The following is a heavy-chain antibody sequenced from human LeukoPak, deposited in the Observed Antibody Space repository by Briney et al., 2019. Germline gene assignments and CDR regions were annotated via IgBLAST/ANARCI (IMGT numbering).Heavy chain of an antibody. D-gene: IGHD1-1*01. CDR3: ARSQHGSYSDY. CDR1: GFTFNNFS. V-gene: IGHV3-23*01. J-gene: IGHJ4*02. Sequence: PGGALRLPCAASGFTFNNFSMRWVSQAPAKGLEWVSTIGSSDGRTYYADSVKGRFSISRDNSKNTLFLQMNSLRAEDAAIYYCARSQHGSYSDYWGQGTLVTVSS. CDR2: IGSSDGRT.